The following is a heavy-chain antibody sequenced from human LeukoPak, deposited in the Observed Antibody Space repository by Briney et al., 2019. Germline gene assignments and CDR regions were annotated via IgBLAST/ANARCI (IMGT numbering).Heavy chain of an antibody. CDR2: INPDSGGT. Sequence: ASVKVSCKASGYTFTGHYMHWVRQAPGQGLEWMGWINPDSGGTNYAQKFQGRVTMTRDTSISTAYMELSRLRSDDTAVYYCARWCSTSCYTGPRAFDIWGQGTMVTVSS. CDR1: GYTFTGHY. V-gene: IGHV1-2*02. D-gene: IGHD2-2*02. CDR3: ARWCSTSCYTGPRAFDI. J-gene: IGHJ3*02.